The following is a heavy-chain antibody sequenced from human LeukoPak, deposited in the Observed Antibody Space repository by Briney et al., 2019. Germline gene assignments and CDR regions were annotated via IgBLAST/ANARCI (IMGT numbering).Heavy chain of an antibody. Sequence: PGGSLRLSCAASGFTFSSYAMTWVRQAPGGGLEWVGRIKSNADGGTTDYTAPVKGRFTISRDDSTNTLYLQMNSLKTEDTAVYYCTTASGSYFDYWGQGTLVTVSS. CDR1: GFTFSSYA. V-gene: IGHV3-15*01. CDR2: IKSNADGGTT. J-gene: IGHJ4*02. CDR3: TTASGSYFDY. D-gene: IGHD1-26*01.